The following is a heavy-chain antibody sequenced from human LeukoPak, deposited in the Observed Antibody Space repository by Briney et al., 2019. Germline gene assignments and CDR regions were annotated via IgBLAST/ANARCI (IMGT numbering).Heavy chain of an antibody. CDR2: INDSGSTR. CDR1: GFSFSNYA. Sequence: GGSLRLSCGASGFSFSNYAMSWVRQAPGKGLEWVSGINDSGSTRFYVDSVKGRFTSSRDNPKNTLYLQMNGLRVEDAAVYYCAKDMQTWPRFPDYWGQGTLVTVSS. J-gene: IGHJ4*02. D-gene: IGHD5-12*01. CDR3: AKDMQTWPRFPDY. V-gene: IGHV3-23*01.